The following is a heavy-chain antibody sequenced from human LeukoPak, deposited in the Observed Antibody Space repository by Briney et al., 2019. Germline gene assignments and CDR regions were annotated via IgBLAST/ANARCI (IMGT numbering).Heavy chain of an antibody. CDR2: ISSSSSYI. Sequence: GGSLRLSCAASGFTFSSYSMNWVRQAPGKGLEWVSSISSSSSYIYYADSVKGRFTISRDNAKNSLYLQMNSLRAEDTAVYYCARVKWAELERPSSWFDPWGQGTLVTVSS. CDR1: GFTFSSYS. V-gene: IGHV3-21*01. D-gene: IGHD1-1*01. J-gene: IGHJ5*02. CDR3: ARVKWAELERPSSWFDP.